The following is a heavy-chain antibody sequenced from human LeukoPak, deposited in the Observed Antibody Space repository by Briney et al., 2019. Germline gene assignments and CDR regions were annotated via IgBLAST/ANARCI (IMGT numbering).Heavy chain of an antibody. J-gene: IGHJ3*02. V-gene: IGHV4-31*03. D-gene: IGHD2-15*01. CDR1: GGSISSSSYY. CDR2: IYYSGST. CDR3: ARDDYCSGGSCYWSVGAFDI. Sequence: SETLSLTCTVSGGSISSSSYYWSWIRQHPGKGLEWIGYIYYSGSTYYNPSLKSRVTISVDTSKNQFSLKLRSVTAADTAVYYCARDDYCSGGSCYWSVGAFDIWGQGTMVTVSS.